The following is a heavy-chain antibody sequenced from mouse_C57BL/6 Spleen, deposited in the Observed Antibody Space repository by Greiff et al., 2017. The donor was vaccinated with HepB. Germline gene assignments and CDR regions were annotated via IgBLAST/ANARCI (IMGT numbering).Heavy chain of an antibody. Sequence: EVQLVESWGGLVKPGGSLKLSCAASGFTFSSYAMSWVRQTPEKRLEWVATISDGGSYTYYPDNVKGRFTISRDNAKNNLYLQMSHLKSEDTAMYYCAREGITTVVATRYFDVWGTGTTVTVSS. CDR3: AREGITTVVATRYFDV. D-gene: IGHD1-1*01. CDR2: ISDGGSYT. CDR1: GFTFSSYA. J-gene: IGHJ1*03. V-gene: IGHV5-4*01.